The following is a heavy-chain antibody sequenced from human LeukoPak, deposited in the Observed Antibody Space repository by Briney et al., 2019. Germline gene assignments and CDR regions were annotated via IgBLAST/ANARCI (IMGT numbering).Heavy chain of an antibody. CDR1: GFTFSSYA. D-gene: IGHD2-15*01. Sequence: GGSLRLSCAASGFTFSSYAMSWVRQAPGKGLEWVSAISGSGGSTYYADSVKGRFTISRDNSKNTLYLQMNSLRAEDTAVYYCAKDLQLVALVVVAATRPGPFDYWGQGTLVTVSS. V-gene: IGHV3-23*01. CDR3: AKDLQLVALVVVAATRPGPFDY. J-gene: IGHJ4*02. CDR2: ISGSGGST.